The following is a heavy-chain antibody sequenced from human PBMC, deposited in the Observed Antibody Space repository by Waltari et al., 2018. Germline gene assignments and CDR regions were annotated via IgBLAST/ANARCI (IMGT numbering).Heavy chain of an antibody. J-gene: IGHJ4*02. CDR3: ARQGPYGDPLDY. D-gene: IGHD4-17*01. CDR1: GGSISSSSYY. CDR2: IYYSGRP. Sequence: QLQLQESGPGLVKPSETLSLTCTVSGGSISSSSYYWGWIRQPPGRGREWIGSIYYSGRPDYNPAPKSRVPISVETSKNQFSLKRSSVTAADTAVYYCARQGPYGDPLDYWGQGTLVTVSS. V-gene: IGHV4-39*01.